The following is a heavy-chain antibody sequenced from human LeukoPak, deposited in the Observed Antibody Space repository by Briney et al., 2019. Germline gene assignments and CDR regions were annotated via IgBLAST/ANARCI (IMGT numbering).Heavy chain of an antibody. CDR2: INHSGST. D-gene: IGHD6-19*01. V-gene: IGHV4-34*01. CDR1: GGSFSGYY. Sequence: SETLSLTCAVYGGSFSGYYWSWIRQPPGKGLEWIGEINHSGSTNYNPSLKSRVTISVDTSKNQFSLKPSSVTAADTAVYYCARHDSSGWHFDYWGQGTLVTVSS. CDR3: ARHDSSGWHFDY. J-gene: IGHJ4*02.